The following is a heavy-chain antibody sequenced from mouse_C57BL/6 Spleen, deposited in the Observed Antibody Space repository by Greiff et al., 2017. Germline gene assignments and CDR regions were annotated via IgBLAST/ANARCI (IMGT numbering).Heavy chain of an antibody. D-gene: IGHD2-4*01. V-gene: IGHV1-54*01. CDR1: GYAFTNYL. Sequence: VQLQESGAELVRPGTSVKVSCKASGYAFTNYLIEWVKQRPGQGLEWIGVINPGSGGTHYNEKFKGKATLTADKSSSTAYMQLSSLTSEDSAVYFCAREEDYDDAMDYWGQGTSVTVSS. CDR2: INPGSGGT. CDR3: AREEDYDDAMDY. J-gene: IGHJ4*01.